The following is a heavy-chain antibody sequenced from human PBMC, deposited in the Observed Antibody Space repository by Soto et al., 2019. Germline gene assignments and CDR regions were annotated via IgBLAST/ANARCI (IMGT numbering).Heavy chain of an antibody. CDR2: IYYSGST. Sequence: NPSETLSLTCTVSGGSISSSSYYWGWIRQPPGKGLEWIGSIYYSGSTYYNPSLKSRVTISVDTSKNQFSLKLSSVTAADTAVYYCARLDQTVTTNYYYYGMDVWGQGTTVTVSS. D-gene: IGHD4-4*01. CDR1: GGSISSSSYY. CDR3: ARLDQTVTTNYYYYGMDV. J-gene: IGHJ6*02. V-gene: IGHV4-39*01.